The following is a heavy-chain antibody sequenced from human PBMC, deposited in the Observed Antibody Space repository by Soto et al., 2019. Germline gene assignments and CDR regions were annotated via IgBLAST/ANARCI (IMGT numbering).Heavy chain of an antibody. CDR3: ARDFRGYYGSGSYYNAHNWFDP. V-gene: IGHV1-69*06. CDR1: GGTFSSYA. D-gene: IGHD3-10*01. J-gene: IGHJ5*02. CDR2: IIPIFGTA. Sequence: SVKVSCKASGGTFSSYAISWVRQAPGQGLEWMGGIIPIFGTANYAQKFRGRVTITADKSTSTAYMELSSLRSEDTAVYYCARDFRGYYGSGSYYNAHNWFDPWGRGTLVTVSS.